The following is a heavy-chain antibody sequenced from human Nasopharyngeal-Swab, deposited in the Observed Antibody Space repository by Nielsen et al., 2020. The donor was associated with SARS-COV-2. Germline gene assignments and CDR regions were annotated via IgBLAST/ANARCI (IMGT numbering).Heavy chain of an antibody. CDR3: ARRAYCSGGSCYSPYYYYMDV. CDR2: IDPSDSYT. Sequence: KVSCKGSGYSFTSYWISWVRQMPGKGLEWMGRIDPSDSYTNYGPSFQGHVTISADKSISTAYLQWSSLKASDTAMYYCARRAYCSGGSCYSPYYYYMDVWGKGTTVTVSS. CDR1: GYSFTSYW. J-gene: IGHJ6*03. V-gene: IGHV5-10-1*01. D-gene: IGHD2-15*01.